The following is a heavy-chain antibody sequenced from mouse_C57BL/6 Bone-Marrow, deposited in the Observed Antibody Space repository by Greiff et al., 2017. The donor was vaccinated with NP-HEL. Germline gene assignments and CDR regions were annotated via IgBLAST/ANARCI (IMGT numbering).Heavy chain of an antibody. D-gene: IGHD1-1*01. CDR3: ARFYGSSSYAMDY. CDR1: GYAFSSSW. V-gene: IGHV1-82*01. CDR2: IYPGDGDT. Sequence: VQRVESGPELVKPGASVKISCKASGYAFSSSWMNWVKQRPGKGLEWIGRIYPGDGDTNYNGKCKGKATLTADKSSSTAYMQLSSLTSEDSAVYFCARFYGSSSYAMDYWGQGTSVTVSS. J-gene: IGHJ4*01.